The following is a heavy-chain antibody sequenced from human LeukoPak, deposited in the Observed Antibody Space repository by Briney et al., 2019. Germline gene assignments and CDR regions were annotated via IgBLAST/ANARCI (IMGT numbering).Heavy chain of an antibody. CDR3: ARANNGYDGDY. J-gene: IGHJ4*02. CDR2: INPSAGST. D-gene: IGHD5-18*01. V-gene: IGHV1-46*01. Sequence: ASVKVSCKASGYTFTSYYMHWVRQAPGQGLEWMGIINPSAGSTSYAQKFQGRVTMTRDTSTSSVYMELSSLRSEDTAVYYCARANNGYDGDYWGQGTLVTVSS. CDR1: GYTFTSYY.